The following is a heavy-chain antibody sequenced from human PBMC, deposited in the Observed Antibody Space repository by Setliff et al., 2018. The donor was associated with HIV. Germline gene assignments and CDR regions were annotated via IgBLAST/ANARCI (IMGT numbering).Heavy chain of an antibody. D-gene: IGHD3-10*01. CDR1: DGSISTGSYY. J-gene: IGHJ4*02. Sequence: SETLSLTCTVADGSISTGSYYWSWVRQPAGRGLEWIGHIHTSGSTKYNPSLKSRVTISADTSKNQFSLNLSSVTAAEKAVYYCARVGYHGSGRYSFDYWGQGTLVTVSS. CDR2: IHTSGST. CDR3: ARVGYHGSGRYSFDY. V-gene: IGHV4-61*09.